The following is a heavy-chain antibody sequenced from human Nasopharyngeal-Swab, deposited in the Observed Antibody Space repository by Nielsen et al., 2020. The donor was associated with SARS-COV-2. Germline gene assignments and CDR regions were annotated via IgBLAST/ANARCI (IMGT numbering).Heavy chain of an antibody. D-gene: IGHD2-21*02. Sequence: SVKVSCKASGGTFSSYAISWVRQAPGQGLEWMGGIIPILGIANYAQKFQGRVTITADKSTSTAYMELSSLRSEDTAVYYCATRPRLGGDLNYCYYGMDVWGQGTTVTVSS. CDR1: GGTFSSYA. V-gene: IGHV1-69*10. CDR2: IIPILGIA. J-gene: IGHJ6*02. CDR3: ATRPRLGGDLNYCYYGMDV.